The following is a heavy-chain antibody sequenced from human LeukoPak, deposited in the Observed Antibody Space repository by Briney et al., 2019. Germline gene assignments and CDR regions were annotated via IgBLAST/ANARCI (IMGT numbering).Heavy chain of an antibody. Sequence: SETLSLTCTVSGYSISSGYYWGWIRQPPGKGLEWIGSIYHSGSTYYNPSLKSRVTISVDTSKNQFSLKLSSVTAADTAVYYCARVAVDTVYWGQGTLVTVSS. J-gene: IGHJ4*02. CDR1: GYSISSGYY. CDR3: ARVAVDTVY. D-gene: IGHD5-18*01. V-gene: IGHV4-38-2*02. CDR2: IYHSGST.